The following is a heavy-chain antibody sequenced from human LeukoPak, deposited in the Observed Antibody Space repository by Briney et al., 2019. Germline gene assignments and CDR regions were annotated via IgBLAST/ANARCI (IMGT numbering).Heavy chain of an antibody. CDR3: ASGIRGYSYGSDY. Sequence: GESLKISCKGFGYSFTNYWIVWVRQMPGKGLEWMGIIYPGDSDTRYSPSFQGQVTISADKSISAAYLQWSSLKASDTAMYYCASGIRGYSYGSDYWGQGTLVTVSS. V-gene: IGHV5-51*01. CDR1: GYSFTNYW. J-gene: IGHJ4*02. CDR2: IYPGDSDT. D-gene: IGHD5-18*01.